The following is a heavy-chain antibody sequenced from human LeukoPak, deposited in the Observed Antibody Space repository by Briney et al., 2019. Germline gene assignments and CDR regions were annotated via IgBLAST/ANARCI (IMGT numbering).Heavy chain of an antibody. V-gene: IGHV3-7*01. CDR1: GFTFSRYW. J-gene: IGHJ4*02. Sequence: GGSLRLSCAASGFTFSRYWMNWVRQAPGKGLEWVANIKEDGSEEYYVDSVKGRFTISRDNAKNSLYLQMNSLGAEDTAVYYCARDPSSLRDSYDYWGQGTLVTVSS. CDR3: ARDPSSLRDSYDY. CDR2: IKEDGSEE.